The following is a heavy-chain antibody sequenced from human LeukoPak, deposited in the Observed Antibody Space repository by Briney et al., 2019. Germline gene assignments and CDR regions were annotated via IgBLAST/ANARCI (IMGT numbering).Heavy chain of an antibody. J-gene: IGHJ4*02. CDR3: AKDPYTSAAYYFDY. CDR1: GFTFTTYA. CDR2: IRFDGNNK. Sequence: GSLRLSCAASGFTFTTYAVHWVRQAPGKGLEWVAFIRFDGNNKYYADSVKGRFTISRDNSKNTVYLQMNSLRAEDTAIYYCAKDPYTSAAYYFDYWGQGTLVTVSS. D-gene: IGHD6-19*01. V-gene: IGHV3-30*01.